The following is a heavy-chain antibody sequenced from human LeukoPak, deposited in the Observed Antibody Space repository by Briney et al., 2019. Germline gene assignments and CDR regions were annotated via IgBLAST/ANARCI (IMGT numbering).Heavy chain of an antibody. CDR1: GYIFSSYG. V-gene: IGHV1-18*01. CDR3: ARVGYSSSWYDDY. D-gene: IGHD6-13*01. CDR2: ISADSGNT. Sequence: ASVKVSCKASGYIFSSYGISWVRQAPGQGLEWMGWISADSGNTNYAQMLQGRVTMTTDTSTSTAYMELRGLRSDDTAVYYCARVGYSSSWYDDYWGQGTLVTVSS. J-gene: IGHJ4*02.